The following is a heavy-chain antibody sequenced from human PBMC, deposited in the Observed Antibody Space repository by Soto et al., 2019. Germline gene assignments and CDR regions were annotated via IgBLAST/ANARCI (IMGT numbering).Heavy chain of an antibody. CDR2: IYPGDSDT. CDR1: GYSFTSYW. D-gene: IGHD1-26*01. Sequence: PGESLKISCKCSGYSFTSYWIGWVRQMPGKGLEWMGIIYPGDSDTRYSPSFQGQVTISADKSISTAYLQWSSLKASDTAMYYCARTGRGSYRYYYYYGMDGCGKGTTVIVSS. V-gene: IGHV5-51*01. J-gene: IGHJ6*04. CDR3: ARTGRGSYRYYYYYGMDG.